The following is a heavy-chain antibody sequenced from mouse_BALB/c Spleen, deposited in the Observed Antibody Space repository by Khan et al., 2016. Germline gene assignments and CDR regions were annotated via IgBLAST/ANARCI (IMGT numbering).Heavy chain of an antibody. CDR1: GFHIKDTY. D-gene: IGHD4-1*01. J-gene: IGHJ2*01. CDR3: APRTGTFAY. CDR2: IDPAGGHT. Sequence: VQLKQSGAELVKPGASVKLSCTASGFHIKDTYMHWVKQRPEQGLAWIGRIDPAGGHTQYAPKFLVKSTISADTSSNTAFLQLSGLTSEDSAVYCCAPRTGTFAYWGQGTAVTVSA. V-gene: IGHV14-3*02.